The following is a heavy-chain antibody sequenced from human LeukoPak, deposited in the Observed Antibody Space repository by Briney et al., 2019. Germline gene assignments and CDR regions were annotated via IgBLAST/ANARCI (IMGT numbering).Heavy chain of an antibody. J-gene: IGHJ4*02. CDR1: GGSISSDY. CDR2: IYYSGST. CDR3: ARGYSYGYAH. Sequence: SETLSLTCTVSGGSISSDYWSWIRQPPGKGLEWIGYIYYSGSTNYNPSLKSRVTISVDTSKNQFSLKLNSVTAADTAVYYCARGYSYGYAHWGQGTLVTVSS. V-gene: IGHV4-59*01. D-gene: IGHD5-18*01.